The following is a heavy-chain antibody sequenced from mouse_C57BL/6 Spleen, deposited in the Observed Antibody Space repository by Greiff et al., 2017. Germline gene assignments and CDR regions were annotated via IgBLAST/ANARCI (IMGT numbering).Heavy chain of an antibody. CDR3: ARSPPYYGSSLDY. J-gene: IGHJ2*01. Sequence: QVQLQQPGAELVKPGASVKMSCKASGYTFTSYWITWVKQRPGQGLEWIGDSYPGSGSTNYNEKFKSKATLTVDTSSSTAYMQLSSLTSEDSAVYYCARSPPYYGSSLDYWGQGTTLTVSS. V-gene: IGHV1-55*01. CDR1: GYTFTSYW. CDR2: SYPGSGST. D-gene: IGHD1-1*01.